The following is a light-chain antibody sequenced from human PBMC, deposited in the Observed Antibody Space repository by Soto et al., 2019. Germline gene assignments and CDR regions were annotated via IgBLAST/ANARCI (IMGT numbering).Light chain of an antibody. Sequence: EIVMTQSPATLSVSPGERATLSCRASQSVSSNLAWYQQKPGRGPRLLIYGASTRAAGIPARFSGSGSGTEFTLTISSLQSEDFAVYYCQQYNKWPPVTFGQGTKVEVK. CDR2: GAS. CDR1: QSVSSN. CDR3: QQYNKWPPVT. J-gene: IGKJ1*01. V-gene: IGKV3-15*01.